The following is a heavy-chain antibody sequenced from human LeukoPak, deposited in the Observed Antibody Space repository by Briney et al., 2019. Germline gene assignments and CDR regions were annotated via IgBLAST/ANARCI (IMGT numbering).Heavy chain of an antibody. D-gene: IGHD2-21*02. J-gene: IGHJ4*02. CDR3: ARDPWAYCGGDCYSDY. CDR1: GFTFSSYS. V-gene: IGHV3-21*01. CDR2: ISSSSSYI. Sequence: GRSLRLSCAASGFTFSSYSMNWVRQAPGKGLEWVSSISSSSSYIYYADSVKGRYTISRDNAKNSLYLQMNSLRAEDTAVYYCARDPWAYCGGDCYSDYWGQGTLVTVSS.